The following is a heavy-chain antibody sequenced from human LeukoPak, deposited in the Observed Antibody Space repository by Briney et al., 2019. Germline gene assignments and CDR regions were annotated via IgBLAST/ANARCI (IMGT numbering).Heavy chain of an antibody. CDR1: GFTFSSYA. J-gene: IGHJ4*02. CDR2: ISGSGGST. Sequence: PGGSLRLSCAASGFTFSSYAMSWVRQAPGKGLEWVSAISGSGGSTYYADSVKGRFTISRDSSKNTLYLQMNSLRAEDTAVYYCAKDFPPIAAAGHYFDYWGQGTLVTVSS. CDR3: AKDFPPIAAAGHYFDY. D-gene: IGHD6-13*01. V-gene: IGHV3-23*01.